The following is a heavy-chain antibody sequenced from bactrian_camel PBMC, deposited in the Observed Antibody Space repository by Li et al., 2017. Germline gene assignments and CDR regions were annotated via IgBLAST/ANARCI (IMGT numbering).Heavy chain of an antibody. Sequence: HVQLVESGGGLVQPGGSLRLSCVASGFTFNNYGMGWVRQAPGKGLEWLSVIWSVPSVTHYADSVKGRFTISRDNAKNTLYLQLSSLKSEDTAMYYCASSPGTWSFGYWGQGTQVTV. CDR2: IWSVPSVT. CDR1: GFTFNNYG. D-gene: IGHD1*01. CDR3: ASSPGTWSFGY. V-gene: IGHV3S6*01. J-gene: IGHJ6*01.